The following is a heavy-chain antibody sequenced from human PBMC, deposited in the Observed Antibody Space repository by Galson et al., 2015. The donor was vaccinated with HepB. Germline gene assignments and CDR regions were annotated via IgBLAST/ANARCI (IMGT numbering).Heavy chain of an antibody. V-gene: IGHV3-30*18. Sequence: SLRLSCAASGFTFSNYGMHWVRQAPGKGLEWVAAISYDGNNKYYADSVKGRFTISRHNFKSTLYLQMNSLRAEDTAVYYCAKDHSTSWYPKNYFDYWGQGSLVTVSS. J-gene: IGHJ4*02. D-gene: IGHD6-13*01. CDR3: AKDHSTSWYPKNYFDY. CDR1: GFTFSNYG. CDR2: ISYDGNNK.